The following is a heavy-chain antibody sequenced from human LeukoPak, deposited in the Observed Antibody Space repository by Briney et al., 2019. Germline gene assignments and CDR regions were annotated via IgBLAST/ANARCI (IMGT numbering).Heavy chain of an antibody. CDR2: INHSGST. CDR1: GGSFSGYY. CDR3: ARRGYSYGYIDY. D-gene: IGHD5-18*01. J-gene: IGHJ4*02. V-gene: IGHV4-34*01. Sequence: ASETLSLTCAVYGGSFSGYYWSWIRQPPGKGLEWIGEINHSGSTNYNPSLKSRVTISVDTSKNQFSLKLSSVTAADTAVYYCARRGYSYGYIDYWGQGTLVTVSS.